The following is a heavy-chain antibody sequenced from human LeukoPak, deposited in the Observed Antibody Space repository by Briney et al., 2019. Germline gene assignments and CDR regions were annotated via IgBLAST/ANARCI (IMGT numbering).Heavy chain of an antibody. CDR2: ISWNSGSI. Sequence: GGSLRLSCAASGFTFDDYAMHWVRHAPGKGLEWVSGISWNSGSIGYADSVKGRFTISRDNAKNSLYLQMNSLRAEDTALYYCAKAPFGVVTHNWFDPWGQGTLVTVSS. CDR1: GFTFDDYA. CDR3: AKAPFGVVTHNWFDP. J-gene: IGHJ5*02. D-gene: IGHD3-3*01. V-gene: IGHV3-9*01.